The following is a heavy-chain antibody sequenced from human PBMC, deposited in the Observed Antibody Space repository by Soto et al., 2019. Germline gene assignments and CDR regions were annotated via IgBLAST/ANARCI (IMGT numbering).Heavy chain of an antibody. CDR2: ISSSSSYI. V-gene: IGHV3-21*01. Sequence: GESLKISCAASGFTFSSYSMNWVRQAPGKGLEWVSSISSSSSYIYYADSVKGRFTISRDNAKNSLYLQMNSLRAEDTAVYYCARDSRGDFWSGYYYYYGMGVWGQGTTVTVSS. J-gene: IGHJ6*02. CDR3: ARDSRGDFWSGYYYYYGMGV. D-gene: IGHD3-3*01. CDR1: GFTFSSYS.